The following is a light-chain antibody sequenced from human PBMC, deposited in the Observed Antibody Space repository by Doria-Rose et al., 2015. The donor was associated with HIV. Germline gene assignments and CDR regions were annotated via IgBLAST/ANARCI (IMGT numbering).Light chain of an antibody. Sequence: TQSPSSLSASIGDRVTTTCRASQTVSTYLNWFQQEPGKAPKLLIYAASRLQSGVPSRFSGSGSGTDSTLTISGLQPGDFATYYCQQTYSSPPWTFGQGTKVEMK. CDR3: QQTYSSPPWT. CDR1: QTVSTY. CDR2: AAS. V-gene: IGKV1-39*01. J-gene: IGKJ1*01.